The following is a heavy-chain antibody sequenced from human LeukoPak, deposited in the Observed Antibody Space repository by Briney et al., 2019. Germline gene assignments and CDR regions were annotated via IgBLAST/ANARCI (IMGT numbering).Heavy chain of an antibody. J-gene: IGHJ4*02. D-gene: IGHD3/OR15-3a*01. CDR3: ARQTGSGLFILP. Sequence: SETLSLTCTVSGDSISSSSYYWGWIRQSPDKGLEWIASVYYSGSTYSNPSLTSRLTISVDMSKNQISLKLTSVTAADTAVYYCARQTGSGLFILPGGQGTLVTVSS. V-gene: IGHV4-39*07. CDR1: GDSISSSSYY. CDR2: VYYSGST.